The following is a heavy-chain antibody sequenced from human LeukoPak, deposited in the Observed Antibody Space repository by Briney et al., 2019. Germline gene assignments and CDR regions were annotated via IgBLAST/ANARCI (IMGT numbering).Heavy chain of an antibody. CDR2: IWYDGSNK. CDR3: ARRGTVTTGGAYYFDD. Sequence: GGSLRLSCAASGFTFSSYGMHWVRQAPGKGLEWVAVIWYDGSNKYYADSVKGRFTISRDNSKNTLYLQMNSLRAEDTAVYYCARRGTVTTGGAYYFDDWGQGTLVTVSS. V-gene: IGHV3-33*01. CDR1: GFTFSSYG. J-gene: IGHJ4*02. D-gene: IGHD4-17*01.